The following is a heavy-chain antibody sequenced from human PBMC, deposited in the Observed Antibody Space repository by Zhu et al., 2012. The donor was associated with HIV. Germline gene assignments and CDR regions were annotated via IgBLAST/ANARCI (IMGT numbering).Heavy chain of an antibody. CDR1: GFTFDDYA. CDR2: ITWDSRRI. V-gene: IGHV3-9*03. CDR3: AKAVSEGAAAGTAYYFDH. D-gene: IGHD6-13*01. J-gene: IGHJ4*02. Sequence: EVQLVESGGGFVQPGRSLRLSCAASGFTFDDYAMHWVRQVPGKGLEWVSGITWDSRRIAYADSVKGRFTISRDNTKNSLYLQMNGLRAEDMAFYYCAKAVSEGAAAGTAYYFDHWGQGTLVTVSS.